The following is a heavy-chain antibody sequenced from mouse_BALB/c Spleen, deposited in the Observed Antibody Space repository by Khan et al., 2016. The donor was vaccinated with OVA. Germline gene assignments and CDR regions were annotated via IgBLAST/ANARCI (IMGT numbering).Heavy chain of an antibody. CDR2: ISSGGTT. CDR3: ARDYWFAY. Sequence: EVELVESGGGLVKPGGSLKLSCAASGFTFSNYGVSWVRQTPEKRLEWVASISSGGTTYYPDSVKGRFTISRDNARNILYLQMSSLRSEDTAMYYCARDYWFAYWGQGTLVTVSA. CDR1: GFTFSNYG. V-gene: IGHV5-6-5*01. J-gene: IGHJ3*01.